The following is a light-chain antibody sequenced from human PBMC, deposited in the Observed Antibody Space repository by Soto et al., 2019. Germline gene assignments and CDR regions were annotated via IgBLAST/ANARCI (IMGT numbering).Light chain of an antibody. CDR3: QQRSNQIT. CDR2: DAS. CDR1: QSVSSY. Sequence: EIVLTQSPATLSLSPGERATLSCRASQSVSSYLAWYQQKPGQAPRLLIYDASNRATGIPARFSGSGSGTDFTLIISSLEPEDFAVYYCQQRSNQITFGQGTRLEIK. J-gene: IGKJ5*01. V-gene: IGKV3-11*01.